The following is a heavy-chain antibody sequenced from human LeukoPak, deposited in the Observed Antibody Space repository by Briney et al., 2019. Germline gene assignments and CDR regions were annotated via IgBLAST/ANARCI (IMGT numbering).Heavy chain of an antibody. CDR1: GFTFSSYW. Sequence: GGSLRLSCAASGFTFSSYWMSWVRQVPGQGLEWVAHINHEGGGIQYVDSVKGRFTISRDNAKGSVYLQMNSLRAEDTAIYHCATYINWVAGDVWGQGTTVIVSS. J-gene: IGHJ6*02. CDR3: ATYINWVAGDV. CDR2: INHEGGGI. V-gene: IGHV3-7*01. D-gene: IGHD1-1*01.